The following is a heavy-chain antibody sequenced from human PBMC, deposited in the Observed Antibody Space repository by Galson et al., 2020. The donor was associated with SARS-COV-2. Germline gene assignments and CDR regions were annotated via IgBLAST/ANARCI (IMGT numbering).Heavy chain of an antibody. CDR2: MYDSGNT. CDR3: ATRTAERFDY. CDR1: GASSSTYY. J-gene: IGHJ4*02. D-gene: IGHD6-13*01. V-gene: IGHV4-59*08. Sequence: SETLSLTCTVSGASSSTYYWSWIRQPPGKGLEWIAYMYDSGNTKYNPSLKSRALISIDTSRNNFSLRLSSVTAEDTAVYYCATRTAERFDYWGRGTLVTVFS.